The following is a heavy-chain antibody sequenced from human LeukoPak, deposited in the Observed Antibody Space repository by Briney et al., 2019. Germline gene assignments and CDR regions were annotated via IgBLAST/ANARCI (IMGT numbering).Heavy chain of an antibody. CDR2: IYPNSGGT. CDR3: AALLAASGNWSDP. CDR1: GYTFTDYY. J-gene: IGHJ5*02. Sequence: ASVKVSCKASGYTFTDYYMHWVRQAPGQGLEWMGRIYPNSGGTNYAQKFQGRVAMTRDTSISTAYMELSRLRSDDTAVYYCAALLAASGNWSDPWGQGTLVTVSS. V-gene: IGHV1-2*06. D-gene: IGHD6-13*01.